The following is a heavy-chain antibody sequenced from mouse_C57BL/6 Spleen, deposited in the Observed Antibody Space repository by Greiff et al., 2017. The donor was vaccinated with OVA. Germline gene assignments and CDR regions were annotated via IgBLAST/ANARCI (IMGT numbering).Heavy chain of an antibody. CDR3: ARQLGLGAFAY. CDR1: GFTFSDYY. V-gene: IGHV5-12*01. J-gene: IGHJ3*01. D-gene: IGHD2-2*01. CDR2: ISNGGGST. Sequence: EVQRVESGGGLVQPGGSLKLSCAASGFTFSDYYMYWVRQTPEKRLEWVAYISNGGGSTYYPDTVKGRFTISRDNAKNTLYLQMSRLKSEDTAMYYCARQLGLGAFAYWGQGTLVTVSA.